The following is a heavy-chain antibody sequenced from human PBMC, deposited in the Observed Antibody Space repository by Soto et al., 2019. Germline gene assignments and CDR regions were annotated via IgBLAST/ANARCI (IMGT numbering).Heavy chain of an antibody. D-gene: IGHD5-12*01. CDR1: GFTFSDYY. V-gene: IGHV3-11*01. Sequence: QVQLVESGGGLVKPGGSLRLSCAASGFTFSDYYMSWIRQAPGKGLEWVSYISSSGSTIYYADSVKGRFTISRDNAKNSLYLQMNSLRAEDTAVYYCARDSGYAYDFFASATGIFDYWGQGTLVTVSS. J-gene: IGHJ4*02. CDR2: ISSSGSTI. CDR3: ARDSGYAYDFFASATGIFDY.